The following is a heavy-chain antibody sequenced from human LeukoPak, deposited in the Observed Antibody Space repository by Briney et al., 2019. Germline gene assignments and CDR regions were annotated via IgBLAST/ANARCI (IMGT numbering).Heavy chain of an antibody. Sequence: SVKVSCKASGGTFSSYAISWVRQAPGQGLEWMGGIIPIFGTANYAQKLQGRVTMTTDTSTSTAYMELRSLRSDDTAVYYCARVGINYDFWSGYSSWGQGTLVTVSS. V-gene: IGHV1-69*05. J-gene: IGHJ5*02. D-gene: IGHD3-3*01. CDR2: IIPIFGTA. CDR1: GGTFSSYA. CDR3: ARVGINYDFWSGYSS.